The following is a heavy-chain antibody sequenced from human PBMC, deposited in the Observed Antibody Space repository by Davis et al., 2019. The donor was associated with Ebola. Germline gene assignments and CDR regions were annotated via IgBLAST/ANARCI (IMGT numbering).Heavy chain of an antibody. CDR1: GYSFSTHW. CDR2: IFPGDSDT. V-gene: IGHV5-51*01. D-gene: IGHD2-15*01. Sequence: PGGSLRLSCKVSGYSFSTHWIGWVRQMPGKGLEWMGIIFPGDSDTKYSPSFQGQVTISADKSINTVYLQWRSLKASDTAIYYCARRMTSFQWYSFDYWGQGTLVTVSS. CDR3: ARRMTSFQWYSFDY. J-gene: IGHJ4*02.